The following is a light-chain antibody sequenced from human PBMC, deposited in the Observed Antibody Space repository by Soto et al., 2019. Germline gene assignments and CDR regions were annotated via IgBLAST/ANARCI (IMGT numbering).Light chain of an antibody. CDR2: DAS. J-gene: IGKJ1*01. V-gene: IGKV1-5*01. CDR1: RSISGW. CDR3: QQYESYSPWT. Sequence: DIQMTQSPSTLSASVGDRVTITCRASRSISGWLAWYQQKPGKAPKLLIYDASSLESGVLSRFSGSRSGTEFTLTISSLQPDDFATYYCQQYESYSPWTFGQGTKVEIK.